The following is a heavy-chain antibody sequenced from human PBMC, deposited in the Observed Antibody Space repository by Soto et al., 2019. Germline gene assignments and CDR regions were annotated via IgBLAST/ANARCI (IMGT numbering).Heavy chain of an antibody. D-gene: IGHD2-8*01. CDR3: AREDREYPYLVLMVYAKWFDP. V-gene: IGHV1-3*01. CDR1: GYTFTSYA. Sequence: ASVKVSCKASGYTFTSYAMHWVRQAPGQRLEWMGWINAGNGNTKYSQKFQGRVTITRDTSASTAYMELSSPRSEDTAVYYCAREDREYPYLVLMVYAKWFDPWGQGTLVTVS. J-gene: IGHJ5*02. CDR2: INAGNGNT.